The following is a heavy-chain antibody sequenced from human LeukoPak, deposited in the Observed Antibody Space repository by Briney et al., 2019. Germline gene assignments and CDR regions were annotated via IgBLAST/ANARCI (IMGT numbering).Heavy chain of an antibody. CDR2: ISYDGSNK. Sequence: GGSLRLSCAASGFTFSSYGMHWVRQAPGKGLEWVAVISYDGSNKYYADSVKGRFTISRDNSKNTLYLQMNSLRAEDTAVYYCARDRSASWTFDYWGQGTLVTVSS. D-gene: IGHD2-2*01. V-gene: IGHV3-30*03. J-gene: IGHJ4*02. CDR3: ARDRSASWTFDY. CDR1: GFTFSSYG.